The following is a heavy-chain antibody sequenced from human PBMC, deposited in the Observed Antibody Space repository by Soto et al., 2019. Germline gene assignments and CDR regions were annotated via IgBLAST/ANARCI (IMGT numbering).Heavy chain of an antibody. CDR2: ISAYNGNT. CDR3: ARDSPPVDY. V-gene: IGHV1-18*01. Sequence: GASVKVSCKAAGYTLSDYGISWVRQAPGQGLEWMGWISAYNGNTKYAQKLQGRVTMTTDTSTSTAYMELRSLRSDDTAVYYCARDSPPVDYWGQGTLVTVSS. J-gene: IGHJ4*02. CDR1: GYTLSDYG.